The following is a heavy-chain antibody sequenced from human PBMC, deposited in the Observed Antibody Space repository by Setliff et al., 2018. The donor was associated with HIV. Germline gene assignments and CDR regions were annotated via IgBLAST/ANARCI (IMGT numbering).Heavy chain of an antibody. CDR1: GYNFINYG. V-gene: IGHV1-18*01. J-gene: IGHJ6*02. CDR3: ARLGSGWSDSYYYAMDV. CDR2: ISAYNGNT. Sequence: ASVKVSCKASGYNFINYGISWVRQAPGQGPEWMGWISAYNGNTDYAPRLLGRVTMTTDTFTSTAYMELRSLRSDDTAVYFCARLGSGWSDSYYYAMDVWGQGTTVTVSS. D-gene: IGHD6-19*01.